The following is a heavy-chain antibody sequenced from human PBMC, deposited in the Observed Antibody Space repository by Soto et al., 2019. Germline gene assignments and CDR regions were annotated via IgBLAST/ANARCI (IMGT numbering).Heavy chain of an antibody. D-gene: IGHD3-3*01. CDR2: ISYDGSNK. CDR3: AKSGITIFGVAPMLGLEDRYYYYGMDV. Sequence: QVQLVESGGGVVQPGRSLRLSCAASGFTFSSYGMHWVRQAPGKGLEWVAVISYDGSNKYYADSVKGRFTISRDNSKNPVYLQVNSLRAEDTAVYYCAKSGITIFGVAPMLGLEDRYYYYGMDVWGQGTTVTVSS. V-gene: IGHV3-30*18. J-gene: IGHJ6*02. CDR1: GFTFSSYG.